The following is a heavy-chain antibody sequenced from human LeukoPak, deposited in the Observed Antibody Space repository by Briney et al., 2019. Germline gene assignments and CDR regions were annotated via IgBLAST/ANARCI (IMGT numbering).Heavy chain of an antibody. D-gene: IGHD2-15*01. V-gene: IGHV4-59*01. J-gene: IGHJ3*02. CDR1: GGSISSYY. CDR2: IYYSGST. Sequence: SETLSPTCTVSGGSISSYYWSWIRQPPGKGLEWIGYIYYSGSTNYNPSLKSRVTIPVDTSKNQFSLKLSSVTAADTAVYYCARDTRNGVVAATFAFDIWGQGTMVTVSS. CDR3: ARDTRNGVVAATFAFDI.